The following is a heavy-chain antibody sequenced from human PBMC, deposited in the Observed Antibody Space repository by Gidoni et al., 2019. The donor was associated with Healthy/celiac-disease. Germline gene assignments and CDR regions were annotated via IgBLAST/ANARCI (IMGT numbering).Heavy chain of an antibody. V-gene: IGHV3-30*04. CDR2: ISYDGSNK. J-gene: IGHJ4*02. CDR3: AREAADLLDY. CDR1: GFTFSSYA. Sequence: QVQLVESGGGVVQPGGSLSLSCAALGFTFSSYAMHWVRQAPGKGLEWVAVISYDGSNKYYADSVKGRFTISRDNSKNTLYLQMNSLRAEDTAVYYCAREAADLLDYWGQGTLVTVSS. D-gene: IGHD3-9*01.